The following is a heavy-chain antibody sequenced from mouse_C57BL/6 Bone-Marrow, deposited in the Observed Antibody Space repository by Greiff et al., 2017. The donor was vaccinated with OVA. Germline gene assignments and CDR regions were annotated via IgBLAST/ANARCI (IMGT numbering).Heavy chain of an antibody. CDR2: IHPNSGST. D-gene: IGHD3-3*01. CDR3: ARWVILRGYFDY. CDR1: GYTFTSYW. V-gene: IGHV1-64*01. J-gene: IGHJ2*01. Sequence: VQLQQPGAELVKPGASVKLSCKASGYTFTSYWMHWVKQRPGQGLEWIGMIHPNSGSTNYNEKFKSKATLTVDKSSSTAYMQLSSLTSEDSAVYYGARWVILRGYFDYWGQGTTLTVSS.